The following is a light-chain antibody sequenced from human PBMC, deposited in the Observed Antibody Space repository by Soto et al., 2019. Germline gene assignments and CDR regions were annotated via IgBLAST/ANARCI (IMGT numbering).Light chain of an antibody. CDR2: TGS. V-gene: IGKV1-12*01. J-gene: IGKJ4*01. CDR3: QQANSFPLT. CDR1: QGISNW. Sequence: DIQMTQSPSSVSASVGDRVSITCRASQGISNWLAWYQQKPGRAPKLLIYTGSSLQSGVPARFSGTGSGTDFTLTISSLQPEDVATYYRQQANSFPLTFGGGTKVEIK.